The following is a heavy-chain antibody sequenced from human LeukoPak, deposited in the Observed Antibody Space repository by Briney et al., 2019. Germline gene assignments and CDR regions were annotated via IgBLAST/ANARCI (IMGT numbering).Heavy chain of an antibody. D-gene: IGHD6-13*01. CDR3: ARDSSSWYLGYFDY. CDR2: INSDGSST. V-gene: IGHV3-74*01. J-gene: IGHJ4*02. CDR1: GFTFSTYW. Sequence: PGGSLRLSCAASGFTFSTYWMHWVRQAPGKGLVWVSRINSDGSSTSYADSVKGRFTISRDNAKNTLYLQVNSLRAEDTAVYYCARDSSSWYLGYFDYWGQGTLVTVSS.